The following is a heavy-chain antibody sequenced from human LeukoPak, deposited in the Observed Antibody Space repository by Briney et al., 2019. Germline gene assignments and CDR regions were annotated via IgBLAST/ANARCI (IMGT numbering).Heavy chain of an antibody. D-gene: IGHD5-18*01. CDR3: ARGGRGYSYGIYY. Sequence: GGSLRLSCAASGFIFSNYEMNWVRQAPGKGLEWVSYISSSGSTIYYADSVKGRCTISRDSSKNTLFLQMDSLRGEDTAVYYCARGGRGYSYGIYYWGQGTLVTVSS. J-gene: IGHJ4*02. CDR1: GFIFSNYE. V-gene: IGHV3-48*03. CDR2: ISSSGSTI.